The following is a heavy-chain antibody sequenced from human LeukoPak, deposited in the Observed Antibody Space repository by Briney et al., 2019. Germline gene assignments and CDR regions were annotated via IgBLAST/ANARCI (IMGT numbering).Heavy chain of an antibody. V-gene: IGHV1-46*01. CDR3: ARKNNNYYDSSGCYYY. D-gene: IGHD3-22*01. CDR1: GYTFTSYY. J-gene: IGHJ4*02. CDR2: INPSGGST. Sequence: ASVKVSCKASGYTFTSYYMRWVRQAPGQGLGWMGIINPSGGSTSYAQKFQGRVTMTRDTSTSTVYMELSSLRSEDTAVYYCARKNNNYYDSSGCYYYWGQGTLVTVSS.